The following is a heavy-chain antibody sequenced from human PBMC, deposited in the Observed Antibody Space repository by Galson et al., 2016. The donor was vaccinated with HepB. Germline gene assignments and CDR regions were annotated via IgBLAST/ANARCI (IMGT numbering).Heavy chain of an antibody. CDR3: TRGGLEPFDS. Sequence: SLRLSCAASGFSFTTYAMNWVRQAPGKGLEWVSIISGGGGSTYYADSVKGRFTISRDNSKSTLYLQMNSLRAEDTAVYYCTRGGLEPFDSWGQGTPVTVSS. V-gene: IGHV3-23*01. J-gene: IGHJ4*02. CDR1: GFSFTTYA. D-gene: IGHD1-1*01. CDR2: ISGGGGST.